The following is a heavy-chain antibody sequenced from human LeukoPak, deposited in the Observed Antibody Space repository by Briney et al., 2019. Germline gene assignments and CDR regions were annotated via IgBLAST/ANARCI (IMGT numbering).Heavy chain of an antibody. CDR2: IYYSGST. V-gene: IGHV4-61*08. D-gene: IGHD1-26*01. CDR1: GGSINNGGYY. CDR3: ARVWYSGSYYFDY. J-gene: IGHJ4*02. Sequence: PSETLSLTCTVSGGSINNGGYYWSWIRQHPGKGLEWIGYIYYSGSTNYNPSLKSRVTISVDTSKNQFSLKLSSVTAADTAVYYCARVWYSGSYYFDYWGQGTLVTVSS.